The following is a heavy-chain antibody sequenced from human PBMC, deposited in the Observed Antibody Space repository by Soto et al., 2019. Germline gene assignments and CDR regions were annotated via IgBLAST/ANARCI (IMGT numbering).Heavy chain of an antibody. D-gene: IGHD3-22*01. CDR2: IYYTGST. V-gene: IGHV4-61*01. Sequence: SETLSLTCTVSGGSVNTAPYHWGWIRQSPRNGLEWIGNIYYTGSTNYNPSFESRVAISLDTSNNQFSLRLTSLTAADTAVYFCARDHHSYYDTSGYYPYFDFWGQGTLVTVSS. CDR3: ARDHHSYYDTSGYYPYFDF. J-gene: IGHJ4*02. CDR1: GGSVNTAPYH.